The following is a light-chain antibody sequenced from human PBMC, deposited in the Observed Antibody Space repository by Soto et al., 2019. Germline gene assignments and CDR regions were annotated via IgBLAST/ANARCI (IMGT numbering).Light chain of an antibody. CDR1: SSNIGSKS. CDR3: AAWDDSLNVLV. V-gene: IGLV1-44*01. Sequence: QSVLTQPPSVSGTPGQRVTISCSGSSSNIGSKSVSWYQHLPQTAPKLLIYSNNQRPSGVPDRFSGSKSGTSASLAISGLQSDDETQYYCAAWDDSLNVLVFGGGTKLTVL. CDR2: SNN. J-gene: IGLJ2*01.